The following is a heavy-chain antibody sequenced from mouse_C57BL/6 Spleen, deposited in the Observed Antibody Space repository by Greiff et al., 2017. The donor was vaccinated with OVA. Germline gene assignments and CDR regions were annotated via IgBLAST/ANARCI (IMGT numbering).Heavy chain of an antibody. Sequence: QVQLQQSGPGLVQPSQSLSITCTVSGFSLTSYGVHWVRQSPGKGLEWLGVIWRGGSTDYNAAFMSRLSITKDTSKSQVFFKMNSLQADDTAIYYCAKNGYEGYAMDYWGQGTSVTVSS. J-gene: IGHJ4*01. D-gene: IGHD2-2*01. CDR1: GFSLTSYG. V-gene: IGHV2-5*01. CDR2: IWRGGST. CDR3: AKNGYEGYAMDY.